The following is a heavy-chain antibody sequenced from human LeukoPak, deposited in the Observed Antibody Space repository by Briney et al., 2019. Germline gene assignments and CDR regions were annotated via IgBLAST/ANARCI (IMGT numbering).Heavy chain of an antibody. CDR3: ARDQGQFLVRGGSYGMDV. CDR1: GFTVSSNY. CDR2: IKQDGSEK. V-gene: IGHV3-7*01. J-gene: IGHJ6*02. D-gene: IGHD3-3*01. Sequence: GGSLRLSCAASGFTVSSNYMSWVRQAPGKGLEWVANIKQDGSEKYYVDSVKGRFTISRDNAKNSLYLQMNSLRAEDTAVYYCARDQGQFLVRGGSYGMDVWGQGTTVTVSS.